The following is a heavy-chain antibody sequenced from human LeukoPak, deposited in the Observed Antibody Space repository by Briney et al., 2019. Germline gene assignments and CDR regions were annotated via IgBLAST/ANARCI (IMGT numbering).Heavy chain of an antibody. CDR1: GFTFSSYW. CDR3: ARGPSVGTLRYFDWSKYADYYFDY. V-gene: IGHV3-7*03. CDR2: IKQDGSEK. J-gene: IGHJ4*02. Sequence: AGGSLRLSCAASGFTFSSYWMSWVRQAPGKGLEWVANIKQDGSEKYYVDSVKGRFTISRDNAKNSLYLQMNSLRAEDTAVYYCARGPSVGTLRYFDWSKYADYYFDYWGQGTLVTVSS. D-gene: IGHD3-9*01.